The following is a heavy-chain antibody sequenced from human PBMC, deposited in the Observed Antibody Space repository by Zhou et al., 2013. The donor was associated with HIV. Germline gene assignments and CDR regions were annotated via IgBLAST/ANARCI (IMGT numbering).Heavy chain of an antibody. V-gene: IGHV4-4*07. J-gene: IGHJ4*02. CDR1: GGSISSYY. CDR3: AREARTAVSTGFYSDY. D-gene: IGHD2-21*01. Sequence: QVQLQESGPGLVKPSETLSLTCTVSGGSISSYYWNWIRQPAGKGLEWIGRIYTSGSTDYNAFLKSRVTMSVDTSKNQLSLKLSSVTAADTAVYYCAREARTAVSTGFYSDYWGQGTLATVSS. CDR2: IYTSGST.